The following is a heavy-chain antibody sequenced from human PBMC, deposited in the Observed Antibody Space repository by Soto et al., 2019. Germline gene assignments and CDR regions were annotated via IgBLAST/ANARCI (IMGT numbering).Heavy chain of an antibody. V-gene: IGHV3-7*03. CDR2: IKQDGSEK. D-gene: IGHD6-13*01. Sequence: PGGSLRLSCAASGFTFSSYWMSWVRQAPGKGLEWVANIKQDGSEKYYVDSVKGRFTISRDNAKNSLYLQMNSLRAEDTAVYYFASPARVGSSPYYYYGMDVWGQGTTVTVSS. J-gene: IGHJ6*02. CDR1: GFTFSSYW. CDR3: ASPARVGSSPYYYYGMDV.